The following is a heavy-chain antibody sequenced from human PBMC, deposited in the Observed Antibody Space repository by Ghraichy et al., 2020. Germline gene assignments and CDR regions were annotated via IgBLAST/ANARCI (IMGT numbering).Heavy chain of an antibody. Sequence: GGSLRLSCAASGFTFSNYAVSWVRQAPGKGLEWVAAISGSGGRGGTYHAGSVRGRFTISRDNSKNTLYLQMKSLRVDDTAIYYCVKAPRGYCTGTLCYHFDYWGQGTLITVSS. CDR3: VKAPRGYCTGTLCYHFDY. D-gene: IGHD2-8*02. CDR2: ISGSGGRGGT. CDR1: GFTFSNYA. J-gene: IGHJ4*02. V-gene: IGHV3-23*01.